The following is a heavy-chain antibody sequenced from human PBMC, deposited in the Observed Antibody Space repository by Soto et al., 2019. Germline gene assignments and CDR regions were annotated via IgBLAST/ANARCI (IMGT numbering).Heavy chain of an antibody. J-gene: IGHJ4*02. V-gene: IGHV3-30*03. CDR1: GFTFSSYG. D-gene: IGHD5-18*01. CDR2: ISYDGSNK. Sequence: QVQLVESGGGVVQPGRSLRLSCAASGFTFSSYGMHWVRQAPGKGLEWVAVISYDGSNKYYADSVKGRFTISRDNSKNTLYLQMNSLRAEDTAVYYCATDRDSYVNLYYFDYWGQGTLVTVSS. CDR3: ATDRDSYVNLYYFDY.